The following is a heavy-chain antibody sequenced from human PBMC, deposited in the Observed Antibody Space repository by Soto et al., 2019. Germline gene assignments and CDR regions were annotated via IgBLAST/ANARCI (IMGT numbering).Heavy chain of an antibody. J-gene: IGHJ5*02. CDR1: GFTFSSYS. CDR2: ISSSSSYI. D-gene: IGHD3-3*01. Sequence: PGGSLRLSCAASGFTFSSYSMNWVRQAPGKGLEWVSSISSSSSYIYYADSVKGRFTISRDNAKNSLYLQMNSLRAEDTAVYYCASRSEESTYYDFWSGYLARCWSDPRGQATLVTVSS. CDR3: ASRSEESTYYDFWSGYLARCWSDP. V-gene: IGHV3-21*01.